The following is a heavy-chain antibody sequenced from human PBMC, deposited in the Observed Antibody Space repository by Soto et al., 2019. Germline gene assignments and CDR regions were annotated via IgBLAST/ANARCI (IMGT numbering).Heavy chain of an antibody. Sequence: EVQLVESGGGLVQPGGSLRLSCVASGFTFSSYWMTWVRQAPGKGLEWVANIKQDGSEKYYVDSVKGRFTISKDNAKNSLYLQMNSLRADDTAVFFCARLGYNQGYGGFDYWGEGTLVTVSS. CDR2: IKQDGSEK. J-gene: IGHJ4*02. D-gene: IGHD5-18*01. CDR3: ARLGYNQGYGGFDY. CDR1: GFTFSSYW. V-gene: IGHV3-7*01.